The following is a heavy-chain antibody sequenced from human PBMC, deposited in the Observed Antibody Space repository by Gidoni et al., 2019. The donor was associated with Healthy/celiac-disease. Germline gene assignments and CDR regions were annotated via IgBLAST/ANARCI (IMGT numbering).Heavy chain of an antibody. D-gene: IGHD3-9*01. Sequence: QVQLVESGGGVVQPGRSLRLSCAASVFTFSIYGLHWVRQAPGKGLEWVAVISYDGSNKYYADSVKGRFTISRDNSKNTLYLQMNSLRAEDTAVYYCAKPPYYDILTGPGNYFDYWGQGTLVTVSS. CDR1: VFTFSIYG. J-gene: IGHJ4*02. V-gene: IGHV3-30*18. CDR2: ISYDGSNK. CDR3: AKPPYYDILTGPGNYFDY.